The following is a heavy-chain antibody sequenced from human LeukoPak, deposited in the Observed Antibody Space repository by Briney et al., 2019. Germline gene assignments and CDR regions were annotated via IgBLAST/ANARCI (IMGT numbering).Heavy chain of an antibody. V-gene: IGHV3-30-3*01. CDR3: AKDQGDSSGYYYLAFDI. CDR1: GFTFSSYA. Sequence: GGSLRLSCAASGFTFSSYAMHWVRQAPGKGLEWVAVISYDRSNKYYADSVKGRFTISRDNSKNTLYLQMNSLRAEDTAVYYCAKDQGDSSGYYYLAFDIWGQGTMVTVSS. D-gene: IGHD3-22*01. CDR2: ISYDRSNK. J-gene: IGHJ3*02.